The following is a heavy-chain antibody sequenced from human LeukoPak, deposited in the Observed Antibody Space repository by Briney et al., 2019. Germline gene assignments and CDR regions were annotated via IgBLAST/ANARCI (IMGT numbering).Heavy chain of an antibody. CDR3: ARDGYSYGYPDY. CDR2: ISGSGGST. Sequence: GGSLRLSCAASGFTFSSYAMSWVRQAPGKGLEWVSAISGSGGSTYYADSVKGRFTISRDNSKNTLYLQMNSLRAEDTAVYYCARDGYSYGYPDYWGQGTLVTASS. V-gene: IGHV3-23*01. J-gene: IGHJ4*02. D-gene: IGHD5-18*01. CDR1: GFTFSSYA.